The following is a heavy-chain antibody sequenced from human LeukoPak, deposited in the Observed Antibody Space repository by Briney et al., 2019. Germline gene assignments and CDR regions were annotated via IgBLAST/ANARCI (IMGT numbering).Heavy chain of an antibody. D-gene: IGHD3-3*01. J-gene: IGHJ5*02. Sequence: ASVKISCKASGYTFTSYGISWVRQAPGQGLEWMGWISAYNGNTNYAQKLQGRVTMTTDTSTSTAYMELRSLRSDDTAVYYCARDLSELRFLEWLSHDNWFDPWGQGTLVTVSS. V-gene: IGHV1-18*01. CDR1: GYTFTSYG. CDR2: ISAYNGNT. CDR3: ARDLSELRFLEWLSHDNWFDP.